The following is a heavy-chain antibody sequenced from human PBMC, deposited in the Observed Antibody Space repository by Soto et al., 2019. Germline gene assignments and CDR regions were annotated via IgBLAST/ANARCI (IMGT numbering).Heavy chain of an antibody. J-gene: IGHJ6*02. V-gene: IGHV3-33*01. CDR3: ARDIVVVPAAIGYYYYGMDV. D-gene: IGHD2-2*01. CDR2: IWYDGSNK. Sequence: PGGSLRLSCAASGFTFSSYGMHWVRQAPGKGLEWVAVIWYDGSNKYYADSVKGRFTISRDNSKNTLYLQMNSLRAEDTAVYYCARDIVVVPAAIGYYYYGMDVWGQGTTVTVSS. CDR1: GFTFSSYG.